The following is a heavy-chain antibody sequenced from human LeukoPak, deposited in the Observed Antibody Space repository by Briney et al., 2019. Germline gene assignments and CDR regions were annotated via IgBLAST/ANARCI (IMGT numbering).Heavy chain of an antibody. Sequence: GGSLRLSCAASGFTFSSYAMHWVRLAPGKGLEWVAVISYDGSNKYYADSVKGRFTISRDNSKNTLYLQMNSLRAEDTAVYYCARGGDYGDTVNWFDPWGQGTLVTVSS. CDR3: ARGGDYGDTVNWFDP. V-gene: IGHV3-30-3*01. CDR1: GFTFSSYA. J-gene: IGHJ5*02. D-gene: IGHD4-17*01. CDR2: ISYDGSNK.